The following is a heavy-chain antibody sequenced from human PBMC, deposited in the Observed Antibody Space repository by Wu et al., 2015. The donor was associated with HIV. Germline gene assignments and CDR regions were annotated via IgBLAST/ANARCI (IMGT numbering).Heavy chain of an antibody. CDR1: GGSISGHY. V-gene: IGHV4-59*11. J-gene: IGHJ3*02. Sequence: QVQLQESGPGLVKPSETLSLTCSVSGGSISGHYWSWIRQPPGKGLEWIASIHYRGSTNSNPSLKNRVTVSLDTSNSQFSLRLNSVTAADTAVYYCAREDFWHDHDAFDIWGQGTMVTVSS. D-gene: IGHD3-3*01. CDR2: IHYRGST. CDR3: AREDFWHDHDAFDI.